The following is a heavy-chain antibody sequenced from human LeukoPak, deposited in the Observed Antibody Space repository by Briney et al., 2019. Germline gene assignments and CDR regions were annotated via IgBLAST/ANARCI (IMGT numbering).Heavy chain of an antibody. Sequence: SPRLSSAASRITFEDYATRWGPQAPDKCVCSVSGTCWNSGSIGYADSVKGRFTISRDNAKNSLYLQMKSLRAEDTALYYCANFDYWGQGTLVTVSS. CDR2: TCWNSGSI. V-gene: IGHV3-9*01. CDR3: ANFDY. CDR1: RITFEDYA. J-gene: IGHJ4*02.